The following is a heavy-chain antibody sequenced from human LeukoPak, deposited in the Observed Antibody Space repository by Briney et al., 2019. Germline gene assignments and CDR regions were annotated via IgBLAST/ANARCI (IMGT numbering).Heavy chain of an antibody. CDR2: IFYSGST. V-gene: IGHV4-39*01. CDR1: GGSISSSRYY. CDR3: ARQRFLEWYFDL. J-gene: IGHJ4*02. D-gene: IGHD3-3*01. Sequence: SETLSLTCTVSGGSISSSRYYWVWVRQPPGKGLEWIGSIFYSGSTYYNPSLKSRVTISVDTSKNQFSLNLRSVTAADTAVYYCARQRFLEWYFDLWGQGTLVTVSS.